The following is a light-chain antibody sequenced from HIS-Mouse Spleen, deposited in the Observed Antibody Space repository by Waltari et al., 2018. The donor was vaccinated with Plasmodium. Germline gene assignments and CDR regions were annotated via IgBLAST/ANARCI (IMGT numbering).Light chain of an antibody. CDR3: SSYAGSNNLV. J-gene: IGLJ2*01. CDR1: SSDVGGYNY. V-gene: IGLV2-8*01. CDR2: EVS. Sequence: QSALTQPPSASGSPGQSVTISCTGTSSDVGGYNYVSWYQQHPGKAPKLMIYEVSKRPSGVPERFSGSKSGITASLTVSGLQAEDEADYYCSSYAGSNNLVFGGGTKLTVL.